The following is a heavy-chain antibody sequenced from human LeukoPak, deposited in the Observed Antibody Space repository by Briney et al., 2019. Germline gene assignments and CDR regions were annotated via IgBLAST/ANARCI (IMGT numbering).Heavy chain of an antibody. V-gene: IGHV3-48*01. CDR3: AKGSKGGYCSSTSCYRILFDY. CDR2: ISSSSSTI. Sequence: GGSLRLSCAASGFTFSSYSMNWVRQAPGKGLEWVSYISSSSSTIYYADSVKGRFTISRDNSKNTLYLQMNSLRAEDTAVYYCAKGSKGGYCSSTSCYRILFDYWGQGTLVTVSS. D-gene: IGHD2-2*01. CDR1: GFTFSSYS. J-gene: IGHJ4*02.